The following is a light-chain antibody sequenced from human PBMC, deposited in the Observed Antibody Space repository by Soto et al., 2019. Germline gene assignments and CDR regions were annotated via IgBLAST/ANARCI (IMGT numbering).Light chain of an antibody. Sequence: QSALTQPRSVSGSPGQSVTISCTGTSSDVGGYNYVSWYQQYPGKAPKPMIYDVTKRPSGVPDRFSGSKSGNAASLTISGLHADEEADYYCCSYAASYRQVFGGGTKVTVL. CDR2: DVT. CDR1: SSDVGGYNY. CDR3: CSYAASYRQV. V-gene: IGLV2-11*01. J-gene: IGLJ3*02.